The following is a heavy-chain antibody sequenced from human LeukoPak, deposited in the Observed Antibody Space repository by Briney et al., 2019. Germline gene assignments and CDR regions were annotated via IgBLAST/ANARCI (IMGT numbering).Heavy chain of an antibody. V-gene: IGHV4-30-4*01. D-gene: IGHD3-16*02. CDR3: ARVSGGGVIVDH. Sequence: SETLSLTCTVSGGSISSGDYYWSWIRQPPGKGLEWIGYIYYSGSTYYNPSLKSRVTISVDTSKNQFSLKLSSVTAADTAVYYCARVSGGGVIVDHWGQGTLVTVSS. CDR2: IYYSGST. CDR1: GGSISSGDYY. J-gene: IGHJ4*02.